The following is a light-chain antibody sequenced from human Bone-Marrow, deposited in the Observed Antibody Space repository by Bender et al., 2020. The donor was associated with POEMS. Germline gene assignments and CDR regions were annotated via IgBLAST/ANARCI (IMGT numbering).Light chain of an antibody. CDR3: QSADSSGPYV. CDR1: PLPTQH. CDR2: KVT. V-gene: IGLV3-25*03. J-gene: IGLJ1*01. Sequence: SNELTQPPSVSVSPGQTAWITCSGYPLPTQHTYWYQQKPGQAPVLVISKVTERPSGIPARFSGSSSGTTVTLTISGVQPEDGADYYCQSADSSGPYVFGTGTKVTVL.